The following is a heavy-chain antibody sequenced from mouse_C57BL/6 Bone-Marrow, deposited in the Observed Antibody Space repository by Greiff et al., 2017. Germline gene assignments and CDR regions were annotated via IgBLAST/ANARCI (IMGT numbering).Heavy chain of an antibody. V-gene: IGHV5-12*01. CDR2: ISNGGGST. CDR1: GFTFSDYY. J-gene: IGHJ3*01. D-gene: IGHD2-1*01. CDR3: AILLRGFAY. Sequence: EVHLVESGGGLVQPGGSLKLSCAASGFTFSDYYMYWVRQTPEKRLEWVAYISNGGGSTYYPDTVKGRFTISRDNAKNTLYLQMSRLKSEDTAMYYCAILLRGFAYWGQGTLVTVSA.